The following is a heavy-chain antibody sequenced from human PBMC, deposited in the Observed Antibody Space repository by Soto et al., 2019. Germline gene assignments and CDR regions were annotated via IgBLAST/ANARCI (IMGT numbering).Heavy chain of an antibody. V-gene: IGHV3-23*01. D-gene: IGHD6-19*01. CDR3: AKETIAVAGQRNYFDA. Sequence: EVQLLESGGGLVQPGGSLTLSCAGSGFTFNNYAMSWVRQAPGKGLEWVSVISASGATTYYADSVKGRFTSSRDNSKNTLYLQMNSLRAEDTAIYYCAKETIAVAGQRNYFDAWGQGTLVSVSS. J-gene: IGHJ5*02. CDR2: ISASGATT. CDR1: GFTFNNYA.